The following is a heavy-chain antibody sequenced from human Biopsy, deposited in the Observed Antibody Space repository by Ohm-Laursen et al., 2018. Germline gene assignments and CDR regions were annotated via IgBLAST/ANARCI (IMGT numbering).Heavy chain of an antibody. CDR3: ARNTGWYGDLYYFDY. J-gene: IGHJ4*02. CDR2: INPSGSTT. CDR1: GYSFTSYY. V-gene: IGHV1-46*01. D-gene: IGHD6-19*01. Sequence: SVKVSCEASGYSFTSYYMHWVRQAPGQGLEWMGMINPSGSTTSYPQIFQGRVAMTRDTSKSTVYMELSSLRSADTAVYFCARNTGWYGDLYYFDYWGQGTLVTVSS.